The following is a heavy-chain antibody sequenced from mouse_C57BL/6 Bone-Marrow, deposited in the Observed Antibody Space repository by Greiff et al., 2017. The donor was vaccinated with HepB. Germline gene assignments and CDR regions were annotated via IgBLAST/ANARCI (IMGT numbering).Heavy chain of an antibody. CDR3: TSVGWDEGFAY. CDR2: IDPENGDT. CDR1: GFNIKDDY. V-gene: IGHV14-4*01. Sequence: VQLQQSGAELVRPGASVKLSCTASGFNIKDDYMHWVKQRPEQGLEWIGWIDPENGDTEYASKFQGKATITADTSSNTAYLQLSSLTSEDTAVYYCTSVGWDEGFAYWGQGTLVTVSA. D-gene: IGHD4-1*01. J-gene: IGHJ3*01.